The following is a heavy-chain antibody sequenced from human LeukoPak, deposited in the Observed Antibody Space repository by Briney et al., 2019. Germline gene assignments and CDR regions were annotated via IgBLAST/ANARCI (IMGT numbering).Heavy chain of an antibody. V-gene: IGHV3-7*04. J-gene: IGHJ5*02. CDR2: IKQDGSEK. Sequence: GGSLRLSCAASEFSFSYYWMNWVRQAPGKGLEWVANIKQDGSEKYYVDSVKGRFTISRDNAKNSLYLQMNSLRAEDTAVYYCARMIARDWFDPWGQGTLVTVSS. D-gene: IGHD3-22*01. CDR3: ARMIARDWFDP. CDR1: EFSFSYYW.